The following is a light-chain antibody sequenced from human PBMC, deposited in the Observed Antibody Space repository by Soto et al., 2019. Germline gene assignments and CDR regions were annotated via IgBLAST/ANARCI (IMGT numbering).Light chain of an antibody. V-gene: IGKV3-20*01. CDR2: GAS. CDR1: QSLSSSY. J-gene: IGKJ2*01. Sequence: EIVLTQSPGTLSLSPGERATLSCRASQSLSSSYLAWYQQKPGQAPRLLIYGASTRATGIPDRFSGSESGTDFTLTISRLEPEDFAVYYCQHYGNSFGQGTRLEI. CDR3: QHYGNS.